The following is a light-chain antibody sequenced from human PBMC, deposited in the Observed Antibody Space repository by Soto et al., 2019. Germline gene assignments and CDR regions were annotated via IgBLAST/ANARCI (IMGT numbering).Light chain of an antibody. CDR2: EVS. Sequence: QLVLTQPASVSGSPGQSITISCTGTSSDVGTYDLVSWYQQHPGKAPKLMIYEVSKRPLGVSNRFSGSKSGYTASLTISGLQAEDEGDYYCCSYADTSTLFVFGSGTKVTVL. V-gene: IGLV2-23*02. CDR1: SSDVGTYDL. CDR3: CSYADTSTLFV. J-gene: IGLJ1*01.